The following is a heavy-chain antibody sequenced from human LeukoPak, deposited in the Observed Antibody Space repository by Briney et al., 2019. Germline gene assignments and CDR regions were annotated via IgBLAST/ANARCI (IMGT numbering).Heavy chain of an antibody. CDR2: INHRGST. V-gene: IGHV4-34*01. Sequence: SETLSLTCAVYGGSFSGYYWSWLRQPPGKGREWVGEINHRGSTNYNPSLKSRVTISVDTSKNQFSLKLSSVTAADTAVYYCARVSNYYGSGSYSTTDAFDIWGQGTMVTVSS. CDR1: GGSFSGYY. CDR3: ARVSNYYGSGSYSTTDAFDI. J-gene: IGHJ3*02. D-gene: IGHD3-10*01.